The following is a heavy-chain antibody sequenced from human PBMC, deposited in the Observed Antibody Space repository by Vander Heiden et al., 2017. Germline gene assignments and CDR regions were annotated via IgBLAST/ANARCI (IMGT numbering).Heavy chain of an antibody. CDR1: GFTFSSSG. CDR2: ISYDGSNK. V-gene: IGHV3-30*18. D-gene: IGHD1-1*01. Sequence: QVQLVESGGGTDQPGRSLRLSCAASGFTFSSSGMHWVRQAPGKGLEWVAVISYDGSNKYYADSVKGRFTISRDNSKNTLYLQMNSLRAEDTAVYYCANQEATGDYYYYYGMDVWGQGTTVTVSS. CDR3: ANQEATGDYYYYYGMDV. J-gene: IGHJ6*02.